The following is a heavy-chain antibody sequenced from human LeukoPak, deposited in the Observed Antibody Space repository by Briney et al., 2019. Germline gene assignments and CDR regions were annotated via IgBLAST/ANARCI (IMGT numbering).Heavy chain of an antibody. CDR1: GGSISSYY. D-gene: IGHD3-10*01. Sequence: PSETLSLTCTVSGGSISSYYWSWIRQPPGKGLEWIGYIYYSGSTNYNPSLKSRVTISVDTSKNQFSLKLSSVTAADTAVYYCASVVRGVMGYWGQGTLVTVSS. V-gene: IGHV4-59*01. J-gene: IGHJ4*02. CDR2: IYYSGST. CDR3: ASVVRGVMGY.